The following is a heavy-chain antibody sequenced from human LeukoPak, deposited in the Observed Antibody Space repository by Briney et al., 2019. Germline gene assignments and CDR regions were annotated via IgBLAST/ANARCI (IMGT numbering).Heavy chain of an antibody. CDR2: ISWNSGSI. Sequence: GRSLRLSCAASGFTFDDYAMHWVRQAPGKGLEWVSGISWNSGSIGYADSVKGRFTISRDNAKNSLYLQMHSLRAEDTALYYCAKDVESAGASSAFDIWGQGTMVTVSS. CDR3: AKDVESAGASSAFDI. CDR1: GFTFDDYA. D-gene: IGHD1-26*01. V-gene: IGHV3-9*01. J-gene: IGHJ3*02.